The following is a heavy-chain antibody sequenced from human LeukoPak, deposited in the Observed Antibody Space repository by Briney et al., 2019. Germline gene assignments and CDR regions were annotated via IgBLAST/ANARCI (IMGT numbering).Heavy chain of an antibody. V-gene: IGHV3-23*01. Sequence: GGSLRLSCAASGFTFSSYGMSWVRQAPGKGLEWVSAINTSGGSTYYADSVKGRFTISRDNSKNALYLQMNSLRAEDTAVYYCAELGITMIGGVWGKGTTVTISS. CDR2: INTSGGST. D-gene: IGHD3-10*02. CDR1: GFTFSSYG. CDR3: AELGITMIGGV. J-gene: IGHJ6*04.